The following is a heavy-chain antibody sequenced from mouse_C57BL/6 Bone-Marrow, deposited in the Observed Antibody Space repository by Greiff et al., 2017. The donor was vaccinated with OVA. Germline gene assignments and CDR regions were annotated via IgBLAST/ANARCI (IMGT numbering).Heavy chain of an antibody. CDR3: ARHTIHYYGTHYYAMDY. D-gene: IGHD1-1*01. CDR1: GFTFSSYG. J-gene: IGHJ4*01. CDR2: ISSGGSYT. V-gene: IGHV5-6*01. Sequence: DVHLVESGGDLVKPGGSLKLSCAASGFTFSSYGMSWVRQTPDKRLEWVATISSGGSYTYYPDSVKGRFTISRDNAKNTLYLQMSSLKSEDTAMYYCARHTIHYYGTHYYAMDYWGQGTSVTVSS.